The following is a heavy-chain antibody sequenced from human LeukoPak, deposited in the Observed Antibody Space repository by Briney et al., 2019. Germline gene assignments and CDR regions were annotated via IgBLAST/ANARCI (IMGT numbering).Heavy chain of an antibody. Sequence: GGSLRLSCAASGFTFSSYAMSWVRQAPGKGLEWVSAISGSGGSTYYADSVKGRFTISRDNPKNTLYLQMNSLRAEDTAVYYCASTADYSSSWYAQDYYYYYMDVWGKGTTVTVSS. J-gene: IGHJ6*03. D-gene: IGHD6-13*01. CDR2: ISGSGGST. CDR3: ASTADYSSSWYAQDYYYYYMDV. V-gene: IGHV3-23*01. CDR1: GFTFSSYA.